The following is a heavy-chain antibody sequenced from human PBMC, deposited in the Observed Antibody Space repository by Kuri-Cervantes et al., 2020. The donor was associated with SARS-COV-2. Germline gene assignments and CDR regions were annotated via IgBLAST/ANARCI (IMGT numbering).Heavy chain of an antibody. CDR1: GGSISVYY. J-gene: IGHJ6*02. Sequence: SETLSLTCTVSGGSISVYYWSWIRQPPGKGLEWIGDIYYSGSINYNPSLMRRLTISVDTSKNRVSLKLSSVTAAVTAVYYCARSAAAFYGMDVWGQGTTVTVSS. V-gene: IGHV4-59*01. CDR2: IYYSGSI. CDR3: ARSAAAFYGMDV. D-gene: IGHD2-2*01.